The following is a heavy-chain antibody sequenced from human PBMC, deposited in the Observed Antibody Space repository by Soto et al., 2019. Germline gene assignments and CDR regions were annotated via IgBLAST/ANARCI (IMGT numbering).Heavy chain of an antibody. V-gene: IGHV4-34*01. J-gene: IGHJ4*02. CDR3: ARGLTTVTRVAYYFDY. CDR1: GGSFSGYY. Sequence: QVQLQQWGAGLLKPSETLSLTCAVYGGSFSGYYWSWIRQPPGKGLEWIGEINHSGSTNYNPSLTSLVTISVDTSKNQFSLKLSSVTAADTAVYYCARGLTTVTRVAYYFDYWGQGTLVTVSS. CDR2: INHSGST. D-gene: IGHD4-17*01.